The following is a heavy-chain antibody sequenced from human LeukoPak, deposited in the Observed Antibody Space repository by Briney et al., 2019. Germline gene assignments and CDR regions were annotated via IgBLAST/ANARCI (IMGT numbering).Heavy chain of an antibody. Sequence: SQTLSLTCAISGDSVSSNTAAWNWIRQSPSRGLEWLGRTYYRSKWYNNYAVSVKSRISIKPDTSKNQFSLQLKSVTPEDTAVYYCAKVPPYSSLGHYFDYWGQGTLVTVSS. CDR1: GDSVSSNTAA. V-gene: IGHV6-1*01. D-gene: IGHD6-13*01. CDR2: TYYRSKWYN. J-gene: IGHJ4*02. CDR3: AKVPPYSSLGHYFDY.